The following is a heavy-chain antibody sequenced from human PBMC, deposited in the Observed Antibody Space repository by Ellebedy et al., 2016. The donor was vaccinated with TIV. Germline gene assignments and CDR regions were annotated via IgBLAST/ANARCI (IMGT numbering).Heavy chain of an antibody. CDR2: INPNGGDT. D-gene: IGHD5-12*01. Sequence: AASVKVSCKASGYTFTRYNIHWVRQAPGQGLEWMGWINPNGGDTNYAQKFQGRVTMTRDSSINTAYMELSRLRSVDTAVYYCARGSSGYPHGFSLQHWGQGSLVTVSS. CDR3: ARGSSGYPHGFSLQH. CDR1: GYTFTRYN. J-gene: IGHJ1*01. V-gene: IGHV1-2*02.